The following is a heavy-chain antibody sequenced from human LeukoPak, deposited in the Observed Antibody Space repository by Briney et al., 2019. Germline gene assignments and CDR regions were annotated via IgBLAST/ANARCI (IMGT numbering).Heavy chain of an antibody. J-gene: IGHJ4*02. Sequence: SETLSLTCSVSGGSMNSYYWSWIRQSPGKGLEWIGYTYYIGSPNYNPSLKSRVNISVDTSKNQFSLRLTSVTAADTAVYYCARDRHDSTGYYYDYWGQGALVTVSS. D-gene: IGHD3-22*01. V-gene: IGHV4-59*01. CDR3: ARDRHDSTGYYYDY. CDR2: TYYIGSP. CDR1: GGSMNSYY.